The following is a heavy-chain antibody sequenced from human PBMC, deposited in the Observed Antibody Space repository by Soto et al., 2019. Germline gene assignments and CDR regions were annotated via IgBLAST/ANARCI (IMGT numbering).Heavy chain of an antibody. CDR1: GFTFSSYA. Sequence: QVLLEDSGGGVVQPGRSLRLSCAASGFTFSSYAMNWVRQAPGKGLEWVALISYDGSNKYYADSVRGRFTISRDSSTNTLFLQMNSLRAADTAVYYCGRCTSTSCHLGSDYWGQGTLVTVSS. D-gene: IGHD2-2*01. V-gene: IGHV3-30-3*01. CDR2: ISYDGSNK. J-gene: IGHJ4*02. CDR3: GRCTSTSCHLGSDY.